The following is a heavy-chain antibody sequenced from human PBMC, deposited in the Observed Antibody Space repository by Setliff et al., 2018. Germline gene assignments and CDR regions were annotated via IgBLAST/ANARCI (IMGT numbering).Heavy chain of an antibody. V-gene: IGHV1-8*03. D-gene: IGHD5-12*01. CDR3: ARGFRWLNGFDP. CDR2: MNPNSGNT. J-gene: IGHJ5*02. Sequence: ASVKVSCKASGYTFTSYDINWVRQATGQGLEWMGWMNPNSGNTGYAQKFQGRVTITADKSTSTAYMELSSLRSEDTAVYYCARGFRWLNGFDPWGQGTLVTVSS. CDR1: GYTFTSYD.